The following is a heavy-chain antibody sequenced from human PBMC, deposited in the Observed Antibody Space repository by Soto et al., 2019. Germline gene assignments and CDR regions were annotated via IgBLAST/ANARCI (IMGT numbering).Heavy chain of an antibody. Sequence: QVQLVQSGAEVKKPGASVKVSCKASGYTFTGYYMHWVRQAPGQGLEWMGWINTNSGGTNYAQKFQGWVTMTRDTSISTAYMGVRRLRSDDTAVYYWARGDSSGWYGDEYFDHWGQGTLVTVSS. V-gene: IGHV1-2*04. CDR3: ARGDSSGWYGDEYFDH. CDR2: INTNSGGT. J-gene: IGHJ1*01. CDR1: GYTFTGYY. D-gene: IGHD6-19*01.